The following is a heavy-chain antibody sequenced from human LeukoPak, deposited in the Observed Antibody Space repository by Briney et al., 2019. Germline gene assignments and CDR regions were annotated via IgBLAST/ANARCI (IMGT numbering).Heavy chain of an antibody. CDR3: AKESGKFDY. J-gene: IGHJ4*02. CDR1: GLNYDESA. V-gene: IGHV3-43*02. CDR2: ISADGGST. Sequence: GGSLRLSCVASGLNYDESAMHGVLQAPRKGLDWVSLISADGGSTFSADSVKGRFSISRDNSKNSLYLQMNSLRSEDTAMYYCAKESGKFDYWGQGTLVAVSS.